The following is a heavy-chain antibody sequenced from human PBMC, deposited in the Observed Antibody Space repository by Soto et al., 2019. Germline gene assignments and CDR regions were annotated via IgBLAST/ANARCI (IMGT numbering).Heavy chain of an antibody. CDR3: ARHPDYGDYVDYFDY. CDR2: IYPGDSDT. Sequence: PGESLKISCKGSGYIFTSYWIGWGRQMPGKGLEWMGIIYPGDSDTRYSPSFQGQVTISADKSISTAYLQWSSLKASDTAMYYCARHPDYGDYVDYFDYWGQGTLVTVSS. CDR1: GYIFTSYW. J-gene: IGHJ4*02. D-gene: IGHD4-17*01. V-gene: IGHV5-51*01.